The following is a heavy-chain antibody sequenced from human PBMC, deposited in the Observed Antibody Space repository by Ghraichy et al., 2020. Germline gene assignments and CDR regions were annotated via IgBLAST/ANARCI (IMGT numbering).Heavy chain of an antibody. Sequence: GGSLRLSCAASGFTFSDNEMNWVRQAPGKGLEWVVYIAASRDTIYYADSVRGRFTISRAKSSVFLQMDSLRAEDTATYYCARGTFDYSREDHGGAFDYWGQGTQVTVSS. V-gene: IGHV3-48*03. D-gene: IGHD6-13*01. CDR3: ARGTFDYSREDHGGAFDY. CDR1: GFTFSDNE. J-gene: IGHJ4*02. CDR2: IAASRDTI.